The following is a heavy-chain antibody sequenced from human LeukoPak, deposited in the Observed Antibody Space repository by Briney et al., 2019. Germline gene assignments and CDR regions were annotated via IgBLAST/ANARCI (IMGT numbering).Heavy chain of an antibody. D-gene: IGHD1-26*01. V-gene: IGHV3-11*04. CDR3: ARVSATTHFDY. J-gene: IGHJ4*02. CDR1: GFTFSDYY. CDR2: ISSSGSTI. Sequence: GGSLRLSCAASGFTFSDYYMSWIRQAPGKGLEWVSYISSSGSTIYYADTVKGRFTISRDNAKNSLYLQMNSLRAEDTAVYYCARVSATTHFDYWGQGTLVTVSS.